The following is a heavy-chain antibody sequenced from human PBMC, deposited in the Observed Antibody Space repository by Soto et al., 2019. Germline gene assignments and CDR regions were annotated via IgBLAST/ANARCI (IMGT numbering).Heavy chain of an antibody. V-gene: IGHV1-3*01. CDR1: GYTFTSYA. D-gene: IGHD3-3*01. CDR2: INAGNGNT. J-gene: IGHJ6*02. Sequence: ASVKVSCKASGYTFTSYAMHWVRQAPGQRLEWMGWINAGNGNTKYSQKFQGRVTITRDTSASTAYMELSSLRSEDTAVYYCARGTYDFWSSYYSYDKNPDYYGMDVWGQGTTVTVSS. CDR3: ARGTYDFWSSYYSYDKNPDYYGMDV.